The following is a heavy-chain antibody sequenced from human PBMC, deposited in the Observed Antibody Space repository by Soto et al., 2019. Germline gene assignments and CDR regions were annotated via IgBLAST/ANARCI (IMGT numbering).Heavy chain of an antibody. Sequence: GASVKVSCKASGFTFTSSAVQWVRQARGQRLEWIGWIVVGSGNTNYAQKFQERVTITRDMSTSTAYMELSSLRSEDTAVYYCAAFGIAVAGNDHDYWGQGTLVTVSS. CDR3: AAFGIAVAGNDHDY. J-gene: IGHJ4*02. V-gene: IGHV1-58*01. CDR2: IVVGSGNT. CDR1: GFTFTSSA. D-gene: IGHD6-19*01.